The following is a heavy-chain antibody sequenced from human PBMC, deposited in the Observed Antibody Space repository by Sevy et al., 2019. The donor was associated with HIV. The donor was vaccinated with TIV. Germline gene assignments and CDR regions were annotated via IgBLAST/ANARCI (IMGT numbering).Heavy chain of an antibody. J-gene: IGHJ6*02. D-gene: IGHD2-2*01. CDR2: INTNTGNP. V-gene: IGHV7-4-1*02. Sequence: ASVKVSCKASGYTFTSYAMNWVRQAPGQGLEWMGWINTNTGNPTYAQGFTGRFVFSLDTSVSTAYLQISSLKAEDTAVYYCARETPRIVVVPATMGYGMDVWGQGTTVTVSS. CDR3: ARETPRIVVVPATMGYGMDV. CDR1: GYTFTSYA.